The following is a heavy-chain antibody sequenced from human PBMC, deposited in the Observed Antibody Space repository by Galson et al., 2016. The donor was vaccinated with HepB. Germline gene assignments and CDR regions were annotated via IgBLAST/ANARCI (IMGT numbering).Heavy chain of an antibody. D-gene: IGHD3-3*02. V-gene: IGHV1-69*13. Sequence: SVKVSCKASGGTFRSNSVGSYAITWVRQAPGQGPEWMGEIIPIFGKVNLAQKLQGRVTISADETANTAYMELRGLRPEDTAVYYCARGDSRIYGVVIKRDGLGVWGQETTIIVSS. CDR2: IIPIFGKV. J-gene: IGHJ6*02. CDR3: ARGDSRIYGVVIKRDGLGV. CDR1: GGTFRSNSVGSYA.